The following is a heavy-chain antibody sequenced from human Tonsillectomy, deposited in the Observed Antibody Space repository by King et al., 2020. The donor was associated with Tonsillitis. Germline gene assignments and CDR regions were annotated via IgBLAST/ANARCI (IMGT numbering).Heavy chain of an antibody. CDR1: GYTFSTYW. V-gene: IGHV5-51*01. D-gene: IGHD3-3*01. CDR2: IYLGDSDT. J-gene: IGHJ6*03. CDR3: ALLSDSMTIFGVVTIEDYYMDV. Sequence: VQLVESGAEVKKPGESLKISCKGSGYTFSTYWIGWVRQMPGKGLEWMGIIYLGDSDTRYSPSFQGQVTISADKSISTAYLQWSSLKASDTAMYYCALLSDSMTIFGVVTIEDYYMDVWGKGTTVTVSS.